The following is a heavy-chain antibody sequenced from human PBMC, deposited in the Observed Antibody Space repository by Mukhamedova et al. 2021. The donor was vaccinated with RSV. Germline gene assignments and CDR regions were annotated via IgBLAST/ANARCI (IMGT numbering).Heavy chain of an antibody. CDR3: VSGGAYYYDSSGYYNY. V-gene: IGHV4-59*09. Sequence: DIYYSGSTNYNPSLKSRVTISVDTSKNQFSLKLSSVTAADTAVYYCVSGGAYYYDSSGYYNYWGQGTLVTVSS. CDR2: IYYSGST. D-gene: IGHD3-22*01. J-gene: IGHJ4*02.